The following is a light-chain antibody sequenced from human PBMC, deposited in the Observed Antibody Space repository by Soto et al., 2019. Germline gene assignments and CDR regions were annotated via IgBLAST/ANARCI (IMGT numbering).Light chain of an antibody. J-gene: IGKJ4*01. Sequence: EIMLTQSPGTLSLSPGERATLSCRASQSVSRSFLAWYQQEPGQAPRLLIYGASTRATGIPARFSGSGSGTEFTLTISSLQSEDFAVYYCQQYNSWPLTFGGGTKVDIK. CDR1: QSVSRSF. CDR2: GAS. V-gene: IGKV3-15*01. CDR3: QQYNSWPLT.